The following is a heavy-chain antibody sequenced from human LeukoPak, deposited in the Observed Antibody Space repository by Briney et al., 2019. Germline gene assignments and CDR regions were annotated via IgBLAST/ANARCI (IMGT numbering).Heavy chain of an antibody. CDR2: ISADGSST. Sequence: GGSLRLSCAASGFDFDAYAMHWVRQAPGKGLEWVSLISADGSSTKYADSMKGRFTVSRDNSKSFLYLKMSSLRSAETAFYYCTKDWDCGRADCHSPFGDWGRGPLVTVSS. CDR3: TKDWDCGRADCHSPFGD. V-gene: IGHV3-43*02. J-gene: IGHJ4*02. CDR1: GFDFDAYA. D-gene: IGHD2-21*02.